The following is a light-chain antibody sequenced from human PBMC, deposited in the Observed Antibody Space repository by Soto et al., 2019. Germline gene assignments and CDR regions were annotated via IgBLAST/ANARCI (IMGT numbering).Light chain of an antibody. V-gene: IGKV3-20*01. CDR1: QSVSSNY. J-gene: IGKJ5*01. CDR3: QQYNSWSPIT. CDR2: GAS. Sequence: ENVLTQSPGTLSLSPGESATLSCRASQSVSSNYLAWYQQRPGQAPRLLIYGASSRATGIPDRFSGSGSGTEFTLTISSLQSEDFAVYYCQQYNSWSPITFGQGTRLETK.